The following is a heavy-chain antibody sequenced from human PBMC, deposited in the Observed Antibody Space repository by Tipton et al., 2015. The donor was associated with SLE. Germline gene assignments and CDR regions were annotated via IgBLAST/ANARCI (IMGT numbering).Heavy chain of an antibody. CDR3: TRDRGGTGWPEYYFDY. V-gene: IGHV4-38-2*02. CDR2: VSHGGST. Sequence: TLSLTCTVSGYSISSDYYWGWIRQPPGKGLEWIGSVSHGGSTYYNPSLNSRVTMSVDTSKNQFSLKLSSVTAADTAVYYCTRDRGGTGWPEYYFDYWGQGALVTVSS. D-gene: IGHD6-19*01. CDR1: GYSISSDYY. J-gene: IGHJ4*02.